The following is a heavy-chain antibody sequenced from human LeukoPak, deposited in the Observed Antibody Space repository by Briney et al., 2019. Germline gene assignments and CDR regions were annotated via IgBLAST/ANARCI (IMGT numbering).Heavy chain of an antibody. J-gene: IGHJ3*02. D-gene: IGHD3-3*01. CDR1: GGSISSGSYY. CDR3: ARDITIFGVVPRGNAFDI. Sequence: PSETLSLTCTVSGGSISSGSYYWSWIRQPAGKGLEWIGRIYTSGSTNYNPSLKSRVTISVDTSKNQFSLKLSSVTAADTAVYYCARDITIFGVVPRGNAFDIWGQGTMVTVSS. CDR2: IYTSGST. V-gene: IGHV4-61*02.